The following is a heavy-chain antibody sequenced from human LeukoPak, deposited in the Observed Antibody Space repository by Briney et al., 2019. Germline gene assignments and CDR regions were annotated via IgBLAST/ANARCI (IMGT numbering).Heavy chain of an antibody. CDR3: ALGLVTDY. V-gene: IGHV3-66*01. J-gene: IGHJ4*02. Sequence: GGSPRLSCAASGFTVSSNFMSWVRQAPGKGLEWVSVIYSGGSTYYADSVKGRFTISRDNSKNTLYLQMNSLGVEDTAVYYCALGLVTDYWGQGTLVTVSS. D-gene: IGHD3-9*01. CDR1: GFTVSSNF. CDR2: IYSGGST.